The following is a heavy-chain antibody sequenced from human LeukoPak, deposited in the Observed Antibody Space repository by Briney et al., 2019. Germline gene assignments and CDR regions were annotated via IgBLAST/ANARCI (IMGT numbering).Heavy chain of an antibody. CDR2: IKPDDGTT. CDR1: GYAFTTYY. V-gene: IGHV1-46*01. CDR3: SRNAASGFDI. J-gene: IGHJ4*02. Sequence: GASVKVSCKASGYAFTTYYLYWVRQAPGQGLECVGMIKPDDGTTSYSQKFQDRVTITRDTSTSTLYMELSSLTSEDTAVYYCSRNAASGFDIWGQGTRVTVSS.